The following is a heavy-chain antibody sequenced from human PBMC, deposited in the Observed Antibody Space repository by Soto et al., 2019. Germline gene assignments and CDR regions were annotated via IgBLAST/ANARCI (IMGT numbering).Heavy chain of an antibody. J-gene: IGHJ6*02. CDR1: GFTISSYA. V-gene: IGHV3-30-3*01. Sequence: GGSMRLSCAAAGFTISSYAMHWVRQAPGKGLEWVAVISYDGSNKYYADSVKGRFTISRDNSKNTLYLQMNSLRAEDTAVYYCARDQYSSSWYRPFNGMDVWGQGTTVTVSS. D-gene: IGHD6-13*01. CDR3: ARDQYSSSWYRPFNGMDV. CDR2: ISYDGSNK.